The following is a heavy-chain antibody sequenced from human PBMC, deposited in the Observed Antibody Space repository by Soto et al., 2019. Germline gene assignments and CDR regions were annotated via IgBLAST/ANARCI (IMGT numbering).Heavy chain of an antibody. D-gene: IGHD4-17*01. CDR3: ARSYGDYVFDY. V-gene: IGHV4-39*07. CDR1: GGSISSSSYY. J-gene: IGHJ4*02. Sequence: SETLSLTCTVSGGSISSSSYYWGWIRQPPGKGLEWIGSIYYSGSTYYNPSLKSRVTISVDTSKNQFSLKLSSVTAADTAVYYCARSYGDYVFDYWGQGTLVTVSS. CDR2: IYYSGST.